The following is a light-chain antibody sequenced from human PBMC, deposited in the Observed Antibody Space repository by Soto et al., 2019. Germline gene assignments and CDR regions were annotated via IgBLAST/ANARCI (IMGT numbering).Light chain of an antibody. Sequence: EIQIAQSPSSMSASVGDRVTMTFRASQSIYTYLNWYQQRPGEAPKVLIYAASTLQDGIPSRFCGSGSGTDFTLAIRGLQPDDFPTYDCQQGYGTITFGQGTRLEIK. J-gene: IGKJ5*01. CDR3: QQGYGTIT. V-gene: IGKV1-39*01. CDR2: AAS. CDR1: QSIYTY.